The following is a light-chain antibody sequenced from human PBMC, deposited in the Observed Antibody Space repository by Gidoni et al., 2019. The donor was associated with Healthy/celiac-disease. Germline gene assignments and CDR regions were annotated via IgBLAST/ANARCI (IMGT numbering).Light chain of an antibody. Sequence: QSALTQPAPVSGPPGQSITISCTGTSSDVGSYNLVSWYQQHPGKAPKLMIYEVSKRPSGVSNRFSGSKSGNTASLTISGLQAEDEADYYCCSYAGSSTFVVFGTGTKVTVL. CDR1: SSDVGSYNL. J-gene: IGLJ1*01. CDR2: EVS. CDR3: CSYAGSSTFVV. V-gene: IGLV2-23*02.